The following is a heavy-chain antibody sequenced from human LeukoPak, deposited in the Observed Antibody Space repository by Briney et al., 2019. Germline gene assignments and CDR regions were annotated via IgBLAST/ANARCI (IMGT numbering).Heavy chain of an antibody. J-gene: IGHJ4*02. CDR1: GYTFRSYD. V-gene: IGHV3-30*02. CDR3: AKDMAMVRGVADLDY. Sequence: QPGGSLRLSCVGSGYTFRSYDMHWVRQAPGKGLEWLAFISNDGGNEYYADSVKGRFTISRDNSKNTLYLQMNSLRAEDTAVYYCAKDMAMVRGVADLDYWGQGTLVTVSS. D-gene: IGHD3-10*01. CDR2: ISNDGGNE.